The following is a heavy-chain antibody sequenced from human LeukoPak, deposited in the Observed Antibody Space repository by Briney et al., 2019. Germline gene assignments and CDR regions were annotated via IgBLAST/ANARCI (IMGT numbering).Heavy chain of an antibody. CDR3: ARERPPGDSSNWFLEGYFDI. V-gene: IGHV1-69*05. Sequence: SVKVSCKASGGTFSSYAITWVRQAPGQGLEWMGRIIPIFGTANYAQKFQGRVTITTDEYTSTAYMELSTLRSDDTAVYYCARERPPGDSSNWFLEGYFDIWGQGTLVTVSS. CDR2: IIPIFGTA. J-gene: IGHJ4*02. CDR1: GGTFSSYA. D-gene: IGHD6-13*01.